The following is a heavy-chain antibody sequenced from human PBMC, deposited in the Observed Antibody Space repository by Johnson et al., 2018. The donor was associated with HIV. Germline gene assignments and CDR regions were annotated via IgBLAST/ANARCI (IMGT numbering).Heavy chain of an antibody. CDR1: GFTFSSYG. CDR2: IRYDGSEK. CDR3: AREGPVEGGLRRYYDYGWGRTSGAFDI. V-gene: IGHV3-33*01. J-gene: IGHJ3*02. D-gene: IGHD3-16*01. Sequence: QVQLVESGGGVVQPGRSLRLSCAASGFTFSSYGMHWVRQAPGKGLEWVAVIRYDGSEKYYVDSVKGRFTISRDNAKNSLYLQMNSLRAEDTAVYYCAREGPVEGGLRRYYDYGWGRTSGAFDIWGQGTMVTVSS.